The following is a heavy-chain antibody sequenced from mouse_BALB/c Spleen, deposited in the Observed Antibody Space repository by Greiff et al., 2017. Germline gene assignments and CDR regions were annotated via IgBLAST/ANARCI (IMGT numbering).Heavy chain of an antibody. J-gene: IGHJ3*01. V-gene: IGHV3-2*02. CDR1: GYSITSDYA. CDR3: ARGGDGYGFAY. Sequence: ESGPGLVKPSQSLSLTCTVTGYSITSDYAWNWIRQFPGNKLEWMGYISYSGSTSYNPSLKSRISITRDTSKNQFFLQLNSVTTEDTATYYCARGGDGYGFAYWGQGTLVTVSA. D-gene: IGHD2-2*01. CDR2: ISYSGST.